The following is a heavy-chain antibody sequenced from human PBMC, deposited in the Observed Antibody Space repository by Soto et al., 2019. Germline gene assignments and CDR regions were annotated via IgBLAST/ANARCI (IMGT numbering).Heavy chain of an antibody. CDR2: ISYDGSNK. Sequence: QVQLVESGGGVVQPGRSLRLSCAASGFTFSSYGMHWVRQAPGKGLEWVAVISYDGSNKYYADSVKGRFTISRDNSKNTLYLQMNSLRAEDTAVYYCAKGMVRGAAPFDYWGQGTLVTVSS. CDR3: AKGMVRGAAPFDY. V-gene: IGHV3-30*18. J-gene: IGHJ4*02. D-gene: IGHD3-10*01. CDR1: GFTFSSYG.